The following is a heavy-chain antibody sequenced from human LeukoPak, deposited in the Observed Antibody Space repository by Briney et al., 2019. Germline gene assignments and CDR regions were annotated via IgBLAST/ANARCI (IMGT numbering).Heavy chain of an antibody. CDR1: GFSFNTYS. CDR2: ISSSSGTI. V-gene: IGHV3-48*01. Sequence: TGGSLRLSCAASGFSFNTYSMNWVRQAPGKGLEWVSYISSSSGTIYYADSVKGRFTISRDNAKNSLYLQMNSLRAEDTAVYYCARVVSGYLNNYWGQGTLVTVSS. D-gene: IGHD5-12*01. CDR3: ARVVSGYLNNY. J-gene: IGHJ4*02.